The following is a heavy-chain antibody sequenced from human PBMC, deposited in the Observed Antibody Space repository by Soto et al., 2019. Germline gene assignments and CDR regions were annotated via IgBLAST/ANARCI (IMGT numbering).Heavy chain of an antibody. V-gene: IGHV3-23*01. J-gene: IGHJ4*02. Sequence: GGSLRLSCAASGFTFSMSAMSWVRQAPGKGLEWVSTTGLNGRTTYYADSVKGRFTVSRDNPKNTLHLQMNSLRAEDTAVYYCATVHSTSRSFDYWGQGTLVTVSS. D-gene: IGHD2-2*01. CDR2: TGLNGRTT. CDR3: ATVHSTSRSFDY. CDR1: GFTFSMSA.